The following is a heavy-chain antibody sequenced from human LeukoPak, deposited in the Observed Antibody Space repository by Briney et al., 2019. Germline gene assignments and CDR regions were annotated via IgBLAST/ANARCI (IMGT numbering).Heavy chain of an antibody. CDR2: ISGIGGIT. Sequence: GGSLRLSCAASGFTFSSYAMSWVRQAPGKGLEWVSIISGIGGITYYPDSVKGRFTISRDNSKNTLYLQMNSLRAEDTAVYYCAKQYCSSSSCSRGGYFDYWGRGTLVTVSS. CDR3: AKQYCSSSSCSRGGYFDY. CDR1: GFTFSSYA. J-gene: IGHJ4*02. V-gene: IGHV3-23*01. D-gene: IGHD2-2*01.